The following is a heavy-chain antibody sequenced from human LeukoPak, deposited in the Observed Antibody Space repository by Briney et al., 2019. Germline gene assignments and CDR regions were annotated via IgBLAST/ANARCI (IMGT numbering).Heavy chain of an antibody. CDR1: GFTFSSYG. J-gene: IGHJ4*02. CDR2: IWYDGSNK. D-gene: IGHD2-15*01. CDR3: AREGGVVVAAIGFDY. V-gene: IGHV3-33*01. Sequence: QPGRSLRLSCAASGFTFSSYGMHWVRQAPGKGLEWVAVIWYDGSNKYYADSVKGRFTISRDNSKNTLYLQMNSLRAKDTAVYYCAREGGVVVAAIGFDYWGQGTLVTVSS.